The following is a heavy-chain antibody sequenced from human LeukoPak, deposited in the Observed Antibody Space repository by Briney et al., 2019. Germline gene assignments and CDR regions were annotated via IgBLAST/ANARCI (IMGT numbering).Heavy chain of an antibody. Sequence: GGSLRLSCAASGFTFDDYAMHWVRQAPGKGLEWVSGISWNRGVIGYADSVKGRFTISRDNAKNSLYLQMNSLRVEDTALYYCAELGVASADNNYFDYWGQGTLVTVSS. V-gene: IGHV3-9*01. D-gene: IGHD1-26*01. J-gene: IGHJ4*02. CDR2: ISWNRGVI. CDR3: AELGVASADNNYFDY. CDR1: GFTFDDYA.